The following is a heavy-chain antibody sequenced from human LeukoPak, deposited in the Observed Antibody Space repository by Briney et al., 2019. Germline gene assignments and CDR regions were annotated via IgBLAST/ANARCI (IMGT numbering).Heavy chain of an antibody. V-gene: IGHV1-69*04. CDR3: ARDGGDGRYYDFWSGYPDNYFDY. Sequence: ASVKVSCKASGGTFSSYAISWVRQAPGQGLEWMRRIIPILGIANYAQKFQGRVTITADKSTSTAYMELSSLRSEDTAVYYCARDGGDGRYYDFWSGYPDNYFDYWGQGTLVTVSS. D-gene: IGHD3-3*01. CDR1: GGTFSSYA. CDR2: IIPILGIA. J-gene: IGHJ4*02.